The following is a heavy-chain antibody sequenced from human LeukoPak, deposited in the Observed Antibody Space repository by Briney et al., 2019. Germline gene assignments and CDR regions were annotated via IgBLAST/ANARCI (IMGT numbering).Heavy chain of an antibody. CDR3: ARGNGYNLFDY. Sequence: GRSLRLSCAASGFTFSSYAMHWVRQAPGKGLEWVAVISYDGSNKYYADSVKGRFTISRDNSKNTLYLQMNSLRAEDTAVYYCARGNGYNLFDYWGQGTLVTVSS. D-gene: IGHD5-24*01. CDR1: GFTFSSYA. CDR2: ISYDGSNK. J-gene: IGHJ4*02. V-gene: IGHV3-30-3*01.